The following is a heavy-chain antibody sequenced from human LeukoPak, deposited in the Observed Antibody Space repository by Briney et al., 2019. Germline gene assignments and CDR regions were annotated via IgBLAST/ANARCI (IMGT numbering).Heavy chain of an antibody. V-gene: IGHV4-38-2*01. CDR2: IYHSGST. J-gene: IGHJ3*02. Sequence: SETLSLTCAVSGYSISSGYYWGWIRQPPGKGLEGIGSIYHSGSTYYNPSLKSRVTISVDTSKNQFSLKLSSVTAADTAVYYCARLDAFDIWGQGTMVTVSS. CDR3: ARLDAFDI. CDR1: GYSISSGYY.